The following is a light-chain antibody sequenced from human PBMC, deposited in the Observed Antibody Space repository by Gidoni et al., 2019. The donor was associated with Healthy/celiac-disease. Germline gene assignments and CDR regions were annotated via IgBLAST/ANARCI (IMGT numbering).Light chain of an antibody. V-gene: IGKV1-5*01. CDR3: QQYNSYSWT. Sequence: IQMTQSPSTLSASVGVRVTITCRASQSISSWLAWYQQKPGKAPKPLIYDASSLESGVPSRFSGSGSGTEFTLTISSLQPDDFATYYCQQYNSYSWTFGQGTKVEIK. J-gene: IGKJ1*01. CDR2: DAS. CDR1: QSISSW.